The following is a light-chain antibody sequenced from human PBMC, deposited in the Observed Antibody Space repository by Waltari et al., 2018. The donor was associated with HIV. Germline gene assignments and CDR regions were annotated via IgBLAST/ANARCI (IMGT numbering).Light chain of an antibody. CDR3: QQFNSYPVT. Sequence: DIQLTQSPPFLSASVGDRVTITCRASQGISSHLAWYQQKPGKAPILLIYGASTLESGVPSRFRGSRSGTQFTLTISSLQPEDFATYYCQQFNSYPVTFGGGTKVEIK. CDR2: GAS. V-gene: IGKV1-9*01. CDR1: QGISSH. J-gene: IGKJ4*01.